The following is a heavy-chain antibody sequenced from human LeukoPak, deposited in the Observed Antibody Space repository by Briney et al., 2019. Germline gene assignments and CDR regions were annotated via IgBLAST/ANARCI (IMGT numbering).Heavy chain of an antibody. CDR1: GFTFSNYR. V-gene: IGHV3-7*01. J-gene: IGHJ4*02. CDR3: ARIGYSSSSTDY. Sequence: GGSLRLSCAASGFTFSNYRMSWVRQAPGKGLEWVANIKEDGGVKYYVDFVKGRFTISRDNAKNSVYLQMNSLGAEDTAVYYCARIGYSSSSTDYWGQGTLVIVSS. CDR2: IKEDGGVK. D-gene: IGHD6-6*01.